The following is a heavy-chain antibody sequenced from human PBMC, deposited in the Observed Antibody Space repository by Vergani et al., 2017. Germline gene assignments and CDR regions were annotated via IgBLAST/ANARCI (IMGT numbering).Heavy chain of an antibody. CDR2: VYYSGST. CDR1: GGSISSGGYY. Sequence: QLQLQESGPGLVKPSETLSLTCTVSGGSISSGGYYWSWIRQHPGKGLEWIGYVYYSGSTYYNPSLKSRVTISVDTSKNQFSLKLSSVTAADSAVYYCARDLIGSGMGWFDPWGQGTLVTVSS. J-gene: IGHJ5*02. CDR3: ARDLIGSGMGWFDP. V-gene: IGHV4-31*03. D-gene: IGHD3-10*01.